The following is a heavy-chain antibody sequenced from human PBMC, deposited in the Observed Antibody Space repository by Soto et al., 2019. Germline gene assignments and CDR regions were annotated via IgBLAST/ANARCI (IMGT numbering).Heavy chain of an antibody. D-gene: IGHD1-7*01. V-gene: IGHV3-9*01. Sequence: EVRLVESGGGLVQPGRSLRLSCAASGFTFDDYAMHWVRQAPGKGLEWVSGISWNSGSIGYADSVKGRFTISRDNAKNSLYLQMNSLRAEDTALYYCAKGITGTTRDAFDIWGQGTMVTVSS. CDR3: AKGITGTTRDAFDI. CDR1: GFTFDDYA. CDR2: ISWNSGSI. J-gene: IGHJ3*02.